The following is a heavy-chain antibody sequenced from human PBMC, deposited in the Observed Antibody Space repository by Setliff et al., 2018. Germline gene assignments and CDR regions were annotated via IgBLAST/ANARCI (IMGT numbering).Heavy chain of an antibody. CDR1: GLRFSDAW. Sequence: GGSLRLSCAVSGLRFSDAWVSWVRQAPGKGLEWAGRIKSYGSGGTIDYAAPVEGRFTISRDDSKNTVYLQMSSLKIEDTAVYYCAADTFDSNAQAFDYWGQGTLVTVSS. J-gene: IGHJ4*02. CDR3: AADTFDSNAQAFDY. V-gene: IGHV3-15*01. D-gene: IGHD3-22*01. CDR2: IKSYGSGGTI.